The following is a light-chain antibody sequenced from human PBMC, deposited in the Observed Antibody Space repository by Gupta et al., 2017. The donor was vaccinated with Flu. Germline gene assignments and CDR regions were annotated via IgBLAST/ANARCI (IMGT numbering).Light chain of an antibody. CDR3: SSYTRSSTLV. CDR1: SSDVGGYNY. J-gene: IGLJ2*01. CDR2: EVS. Sequence: QYALTQPASVSWSPGPSITIACTGTSSDVGGYNYVPWYQQNPGKDPKLMIYEVSNRPSGVSNRFSGSKSGNTASRTISGLQAEDEADYYCSSYTRSSTLVFGGGTKVTVL. V-gene: IGLV2-14*01.